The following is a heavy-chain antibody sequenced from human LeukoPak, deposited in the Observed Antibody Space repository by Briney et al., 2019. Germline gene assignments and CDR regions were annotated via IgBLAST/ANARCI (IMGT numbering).Heavy chain of an antibody. J-gene: IGHJ5*02. CDR2: INHSGST. V-gene: IGHV4-39*01. Sequence: SETLSLTCTVSGGSISSSSYYWSWIRQPPGKGLEWIGEINHSGSTNYNPSLKSRVTISVDTSKNQFSLKLSSVTAADTAVYYCARQLREDNWFDPWGQGTLVTVSS. CDR1: GGSISSSSYY. CDR3: ARQLREDNWFDP.